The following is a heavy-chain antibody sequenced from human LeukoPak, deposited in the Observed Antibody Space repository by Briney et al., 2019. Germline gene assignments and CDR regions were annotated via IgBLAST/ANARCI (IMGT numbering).Heavy chain of an antibody. D-gene: IGHD2-2*02. Sequence: ASVKVSCKASGYTFTSYDFNWVRQATGQGLEWMGWMNPNSGNTGYAQKFQGRVTMTRDTATSTAYMELSSLSSEDTAVYYCARKGRSVVPAAIRGGANYYYYYYMDVWGKGTTVTVSS. CDR3: ARKGRSVVPAAIRGGANYYYYYYMDV. CDR1: GYTFTSYD. CDR2: MNPNSGNT. V-gene: IGHV1-8*01. J-gene: IGHJ6*03.